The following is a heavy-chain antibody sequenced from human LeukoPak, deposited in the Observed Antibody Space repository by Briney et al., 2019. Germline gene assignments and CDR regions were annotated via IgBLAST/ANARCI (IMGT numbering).Heavy chain of an antibody. CDR3: AIIYLIVGATTFDY. J-gene: IGHJ4*02. CDR1: GFTFSSYA. Sequence: GGSLRLSCAASGFTFSSYAMSWVRQAPGKGLEWVSGISASGGSTYYADSVKGRFTISRDNSKKNTLYLQMSSLRAEDTAVYYCAIIYLIVGATTFDYWGQGTLVTVSS. CDR2: ISASGGST. V-gene: IGHV3-23*01. D-gene: IGHD1-26*01.